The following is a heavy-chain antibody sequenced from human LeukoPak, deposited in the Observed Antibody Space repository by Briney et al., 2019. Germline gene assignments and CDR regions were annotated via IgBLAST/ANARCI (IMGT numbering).Heavy chain of an antibody. CDR1: GYTFTGYY. CDR3: ARELQQLVRSGYYYYMDV. V-gene: IGHV1-2*06. Sequence: ALVKVSCKASGYTFTGYYMHWVRQAPGQGLEWMGRINPNSGGTNYAQKFQGRVTMTRDTSISTAYMELSRLRSDDTAVYYCARELQQLVRSGYYYYMDVWGKGTTVTVSS. J-gene: IGHJ6*03. D-gene: IGHD6-13*01. CDR2: INPNSGGT.